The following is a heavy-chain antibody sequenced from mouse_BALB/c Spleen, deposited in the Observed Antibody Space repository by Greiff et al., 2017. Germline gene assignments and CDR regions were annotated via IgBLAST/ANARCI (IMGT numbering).Heavy chain of an antibody. J-gene: IGHJ4*01. Sequence: QVQLQQSGAELVRPGTSVKMSCKAAGYTFTNYWIGWVKQRPGHGHEWIGDIYPGGGYTNYNEKFKGKATLTADTSSSTAYMQLSSLTSEDSAIYYCARGYYGSTYYYAMDYWGQGTSVTVSS. CDR1: GYTFTNYW. V-gene: IGHV1-63*02. D-gene: IGHD1-1*01. CDR3: ARGYYGSTYYYAMDY. CDR2: IYPGGGYT.